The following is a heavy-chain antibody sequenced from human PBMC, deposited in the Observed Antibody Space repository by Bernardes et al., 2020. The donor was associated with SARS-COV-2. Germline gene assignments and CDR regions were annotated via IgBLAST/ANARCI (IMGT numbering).Heavy chain of an antibody. J-gene: IGHJ4*02. Sequence: SETLSLTCTVSGFSITTNSYYWGWVRQPPGKGLECIGTVYFSGSTSYKPSLESRVTISVDTSKSQVSLKLTSVTAADTAVYYCARSPNFGSEAYSHIDFWGPGTLVTVSS. CDR1: GFSITTNSYY. V-gene: IGHV4-39*01. CDR2: VYFSGST. CDR3: ARSPNFGSEAYSHIDF. D-gene: IGHD3-16*01.